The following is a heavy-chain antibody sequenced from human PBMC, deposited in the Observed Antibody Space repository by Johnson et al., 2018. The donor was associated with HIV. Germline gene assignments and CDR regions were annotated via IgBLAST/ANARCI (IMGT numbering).Heavy chain of an antibody. J-gene: IGHJ3*02. CDR1: GFTFSSYG. CDR3: ARDPKRSGSYYKDAFDI. D-gene: IGHD3-10*01. CDR2: IRYDGSNK. V-gene: IGHV3-30*02. Sequence: QMLLVESGGGVVQPGGSLRLSCAASGFTFSSYGMHWVRQAPGKGLEWVAFIRYDGSNKYYADSVKGRFTISRDNSKNTLYLQMNSLRAEDTAVYYCARDPKRSGSYYKDAFDIWGQGTMVTVSS.